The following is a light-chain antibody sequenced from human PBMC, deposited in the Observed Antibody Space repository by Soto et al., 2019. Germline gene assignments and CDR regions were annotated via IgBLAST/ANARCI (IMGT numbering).Light chain of an antibody. V-gene: IGKV3-11*01. Sequence: EIVLTQSPDTLPLSPGERATLSCRASQSIVKSVAWYQQKPGQAPRLLIYDASKRATGIPARFSGSGSGTDFTLTISSLEPEDFAVYSCQQRSNWPLTFGGGTNLEI. J-gene: IGKJ4*01. CDR3: QQRSNWPLT. CDR1: QSIVKS. CDR2: DAS.